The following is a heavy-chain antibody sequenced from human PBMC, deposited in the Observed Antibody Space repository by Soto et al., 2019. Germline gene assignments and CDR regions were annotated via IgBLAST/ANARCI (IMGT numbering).Heavy chain of an antibody. CDR1: GFTFSTFA. D-gene: IGHD2-15*01. J-gene: IGHJ1*01. CDR2: ISANGYNQ. V-gene: IGHV3-30*04. CDR3: VGDTVVDCRSDTCYVPLQH. Sequence: QVQLVESGGGVVQPGRSLRLSCAASGFTFSTFAIHWVRQAPGKGLEWVAAISANGYNQFYGLSMKARFIISRDKSWNTVDMQMNSVRVEDTSLYYCVGDTVVDCRSDTCYVPLQHWGQGTLVTVSS.